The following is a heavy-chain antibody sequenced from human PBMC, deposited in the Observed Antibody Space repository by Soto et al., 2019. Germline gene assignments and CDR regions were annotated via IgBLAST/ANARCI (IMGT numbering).Heavy chain of an antibody. CDR2: IASDGKDK. D-gene: IGHD6-13*01. V-gene: IGHV3-30*18. CDR3: AKDGAIAAADYFFDY. CDR1: GFTFSNYA. J-gene: IGHJ4*02. Sequence: PGRSLRLSCAASGFTFSNYAIHWVRQAPDKGLEWVAVIASDGKDKRYADSVKGRFTISRDNSKNTVYLQMNSLRGEDTAVYYWAKDGAIAAADYFFDYWGQGSLVTVSS.